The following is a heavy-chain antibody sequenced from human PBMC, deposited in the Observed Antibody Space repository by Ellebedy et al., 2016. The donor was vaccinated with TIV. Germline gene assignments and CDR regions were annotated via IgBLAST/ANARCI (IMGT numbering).Heavy chain of an antibody. D-gene: IGHD6-19*01. CDR2: IYPGDSDT. CDR1: GYNFTNYW. Sequence: GESLKISCQGSGYNFTNYWIAWVRQMPGKGLEWLGIIYPGDSDTRYSPSFQGQVTSSADKSISTAYLQWSSLKASDTAMYYCATHGAVASTIDWFDPWGQGTLVTVSS. J-gene: IGHJ5*02. V-gene: IGHV5-51*01. CDR3: ATHGAVASTIDWFDP.